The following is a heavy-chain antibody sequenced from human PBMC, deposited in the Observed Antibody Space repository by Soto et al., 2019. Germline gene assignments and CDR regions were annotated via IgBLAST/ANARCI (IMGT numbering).Heavy chain of an antibody. V-gene: IGHV1-46*01. Sequence: QVQLVQSGAEVKKPGASVKVSCKASGYNFTSYYIHWVRQAPGQGPEWMGIINPTSGSTSSAQKFEDTITMTRDTSTSTVYMELSSLRSDDTAVYYCARSRRRERGHYCGLDVWGQGTTVTVSS. CDR2: INPTSGST. J-gene: IGHJ6*02. CDR1: GYNFTSYY. CDR3: ARSRRRERGHYCGLDV.